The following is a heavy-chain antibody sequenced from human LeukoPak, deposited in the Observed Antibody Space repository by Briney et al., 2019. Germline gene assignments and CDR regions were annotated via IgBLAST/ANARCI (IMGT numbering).Heavy chain of an antibody. CDR1: GGSISSGDYY. J-gene: IGHJ5*02. CDR2: IYCSGST. Sequence: SQTLSLTCTVSGGSISSGDYYWSWIRQPPGKGLEWIGYIYCSGSTYYSPSLKSRVTISVDTSKNQFSLKLSSVTAADTAVYYCAREVVSSRNWFDPWGQGTLVTVSS. V-gene: IGHV4-30-4*01. CDR3: AREVVSSRNWFDP. D-gene: IGHD3-22*01.